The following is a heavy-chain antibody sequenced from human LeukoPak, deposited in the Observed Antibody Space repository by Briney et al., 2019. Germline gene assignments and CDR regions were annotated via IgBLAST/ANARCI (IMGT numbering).Heavy chain of an antibody. J-gene: IGHJ4*02. CDR3: ARVKRSSWYLRY. D-gene: IGHD6-13*01. CDR2: INIGGTNT. CDR1: GFTFSDYY. V-gene: IGHV3-11*06. Sequence: GGSLRLSCAASGFTFSDYYMSWIRQAPGKGLEWLSYINIGGTNTHYADSVKGRFTISRDNAKNSLYLQMNSLRAEDTAVYYCARVKRSSWYLRYWGQGTLVTVSS.